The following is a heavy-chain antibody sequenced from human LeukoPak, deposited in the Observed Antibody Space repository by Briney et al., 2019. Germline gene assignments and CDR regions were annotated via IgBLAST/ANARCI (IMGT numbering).Heavy chain of an antibody. CDR3: ARAKIAVAVNFDY. Sequence: LSLTCAVYGGSFSGYYWSWIRQPPGKGLEWVSYISSSGSTIYYADSVKGRFTISRDNAKNSLYLQMNSLRAEDTAVYYCARAKIAVAVNFDYWGQGTLVTVSS. CDR1: GGSFSGYY. J-gene: IGHJ4*02. D-gene: IGHD6-19*01. CDR2: ISSSGSTI. V-gene: IGHV3-11*04.